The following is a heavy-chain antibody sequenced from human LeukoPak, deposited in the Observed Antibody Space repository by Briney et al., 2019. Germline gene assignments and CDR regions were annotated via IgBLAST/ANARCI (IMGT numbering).Heavy chain of an antibody. CDR1: GGSMSSNY. CDR3: ARHSPVATEAFDI. D-gene: IGHD2-2*01. V-gene: IGHV4-39*01. CDR2: LYYSGST. Sequence: ASETLSLLCTVSGGSMSSNYWGWIRQSPGKGREGMGSLYYSGSTYDNPSLKSRVTISVDTSKNQLSLKLSSVTAADTAIYYCARHSPVATEAFDIWGQGTMATVSS. J-gene: IGHJ3*02.